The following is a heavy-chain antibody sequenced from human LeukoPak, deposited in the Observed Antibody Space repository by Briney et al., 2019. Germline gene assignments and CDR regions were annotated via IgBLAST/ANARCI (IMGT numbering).Heavy chain of an antibody. CDR1: GGSISSHY. CDR2: TYSSGNT. Sequence: PSETLSLTCTVAGGSISSHYWSWIRQPPGKELGWIGYTYSSGNTNYTPYLKIRVPISVDTSKNQCSLNLSSVTAADTAVHYCTRLGYYSRMDFWRQGPTVTVSS. V-gene: IGHV4-59*08. D-gene: IGHD3-16*01. CDR3: TRLGYYSRMDF. J-gene: IGHJ6*02.